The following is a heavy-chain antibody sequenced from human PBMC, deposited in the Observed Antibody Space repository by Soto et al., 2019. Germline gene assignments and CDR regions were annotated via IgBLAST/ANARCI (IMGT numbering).Heavy chain of an antibody. CDR2: IIPIFGTA. CDR3: ARGYTPHYYDSSGYCLDY. J-gene: IGHJ4*02. V-gene: IGHV1-69*13. D-gene: IGHD3-22*01. CDR1: GGTFSSYA. Sequence: ASVKVSCKASGGTFSSYAISWVRQAPGQGLEWMGGIIPIFGTANYAQKFQGRVTITADESTSTAYMELSSLRSEDTAVYYCARGYTPHYYDSSGYCLDYWGQGTLVTVSS.